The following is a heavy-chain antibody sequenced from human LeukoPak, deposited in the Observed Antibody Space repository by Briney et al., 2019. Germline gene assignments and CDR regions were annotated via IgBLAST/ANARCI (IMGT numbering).Heavy chain of an antibody. CDR1: GYSFTSYW. CDR2: IYPGDSDT. CDR3: ARRGGSDSNYDPPSYYYYGMDV. J-gene: IGHJ6*02. V-gene: IGHV5-51*01. D-gene: IGHD3-3*01. Sequence: GESLKISCKGSGYSFTSYWIGWVRQMPGKGLEWMGIIYPGDSDTRYSPSFQGQVTISADKSISTAYLQWSSLKASDTAMYYCARRGGSDSNYDPPSYYYYGMDVWGQGTTVTVSS.